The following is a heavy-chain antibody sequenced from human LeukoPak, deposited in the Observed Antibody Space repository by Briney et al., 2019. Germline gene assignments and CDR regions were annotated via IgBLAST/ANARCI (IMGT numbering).Heavy chain of an antibody. CDR3: ARATEYISSGWYGPVDH. Sequence: SETLSLTCTVSGGSISSYYWSWIRQPPGKGLEWIGYIYYSGSTNYNPSLKSRVTISVDTSKNQFSLKLSSVTAADTAVYYCARATEYISSGWYGPVDHWGQGTLVTVSS. V-gene: IGHV4-59*01. D-gene: IGHD6-19*01. J-gene: IGHJ4*02. CDR2: IYYSGST. CDR1: GGSISSYY.